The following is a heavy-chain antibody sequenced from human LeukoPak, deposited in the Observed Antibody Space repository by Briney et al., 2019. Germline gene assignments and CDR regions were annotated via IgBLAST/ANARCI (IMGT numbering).Heavy chain of an antibody. CDR2: INWNGGST. CDR3: TRLKYYYDSSGYYYYGVFDY. Sequence: GGSLRLSCAASGFTFDDYGMSWVRQAPGKGLEWVSGINWNGGSTGYADSVKGRFTISRDNAKNSLYLQMNSLRAEDTAVYYCTRLKYYYDSSGYYYYGVFDYWGQGTLVTVSS. J-gene: IGHJ4*02. D-gene: IGHD3-22*01. CDR1: GFTFDDYG. V-gene: IGHV3-20*04.